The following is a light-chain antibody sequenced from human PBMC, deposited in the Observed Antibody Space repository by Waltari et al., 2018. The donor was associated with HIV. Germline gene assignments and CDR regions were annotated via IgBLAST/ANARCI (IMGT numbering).Light chain of an antibody. CDR2: DDT. CDR1: ALPKKY. CDR3: YSRDTSGIHFV. V-gene: IGLV3-10*01. Sequence: SYELTQPPSVSVSPGQTARITCSGDALPKKYAYWYQQKFGQAPILVIYDDTKRPSGIPERFSGSTSGTMATLTISGAQVEDEADYYCYSRDTSGIHFVFGTGTKVTVL. J-gene: IGLJ1*01.